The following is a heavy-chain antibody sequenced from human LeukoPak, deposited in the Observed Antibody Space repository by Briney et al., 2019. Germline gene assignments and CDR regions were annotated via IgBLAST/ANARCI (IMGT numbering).Heavy chain of an antibody. CDR1: GYTFTDYY. CDR2: INPHSGGT. Sequence: GASVKVSCKASGYTFTDYYMHWVRQAPGQGLEWMGWINPHSGGTDHAQKFQGRVTMTRDTSISTAYMELSRLRSDDTAMFYCARESVVSTTSLGYFDLWGRGTLVTVSS. V-gene: IGHV1-2*02. J-gene: IGHJ2*01. CDR3: ARESVVSTTSLGYFDL. D-gene: IGHD1-26*01.